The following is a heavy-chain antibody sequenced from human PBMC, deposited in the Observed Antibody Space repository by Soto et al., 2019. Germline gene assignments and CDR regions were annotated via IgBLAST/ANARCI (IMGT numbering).Heavy chain of an antibody. CDR3: TRETVAGITGLDY. CDR2: ISVSDASI. V-gene: IGHV3-23*01. D-gene: IGHD1-20*01. Sequence: QPGGSLRLSCAASGFNVGAFAVNWVRQAPGKGLEWVSGISVSDASIYYADSVRGRFSISRDASENILYLQMNSLRVDDTALYYCTRETVAGITGLDYWGPGTLVTVSS. J-gene: IGHJ4*02. CDR1: GFNVGAFA.